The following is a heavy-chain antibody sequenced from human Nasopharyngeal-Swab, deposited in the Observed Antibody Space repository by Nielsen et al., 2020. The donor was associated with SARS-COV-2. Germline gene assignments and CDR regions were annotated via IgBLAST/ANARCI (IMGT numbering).Heavy chain of an antibody. J-gene: IGHJ6*02. Sequence: SETLSLTCTVSGDSIAYSTFYWNWIRQPPGKGLEWIGEINHNERTNYNPSLKSRVTMSVDTSNNRVSLKLTSLTATDTAVYYCARAGRVGDAYTGLDVWGQGTTVTVSS. D-gene: IGHD5-24*01. CDR1: GDSIAYSTFY. CDR2: INHNERT. CDR3: ARAGRVGDAYTGLDV. V-gene: IGHV4-39*01.